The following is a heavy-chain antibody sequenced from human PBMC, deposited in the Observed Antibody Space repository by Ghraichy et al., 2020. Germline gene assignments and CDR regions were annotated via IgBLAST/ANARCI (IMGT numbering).Heavy chain of an antibody. J-gene: IGHJ4*02. V-gene: IGHV4-31*03. CDR3: ARSSVPSYSFDD. Sequence: SLNISCTVSGGSISSGGYYWSWIRQHPGKGLEWIGYIYFSGITYYNPSLKGRLIISLDTSKTQFPLKLTPVTAGETAGDYCARSSVPSYSFDDWGQGTLVTVSS. D-gene: IGHD3-16*02. CDR2: IYFSGIT. CDR1: GGSISSGGYY.